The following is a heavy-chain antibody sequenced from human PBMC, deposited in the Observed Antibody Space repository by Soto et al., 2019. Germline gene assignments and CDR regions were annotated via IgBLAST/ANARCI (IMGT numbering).Heavy chain of an antibody. V-gene: IGHV6-1*01. CDR2: TYYRSKWYN. CDR1: GGSVSSNSAA. D-gene: IGHD3-22*01. J-gene: IGHJ5*01. Sequence: QTLSLTCAISGGSVSSNSAAWNWIRQSPSRGLEWLGRTYYRSKWYNDYAVSVKSRITINPDTSKNHFSLQLNSVTPEDTAVYCCARARYSYASREPPRAIYIWFDSWGHGTLVTVSS. CDR3: ARARYSYASREPPRAIYIWFDS.